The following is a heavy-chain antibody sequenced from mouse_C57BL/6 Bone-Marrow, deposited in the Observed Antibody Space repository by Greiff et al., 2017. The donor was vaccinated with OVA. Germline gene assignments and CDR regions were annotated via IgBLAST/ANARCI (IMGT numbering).Heavy chain of an antibody. CDR1: GYTFTSYW. CDR2: IDPSDSYT. Sequence: VKLQQPGAELVMPGASVKLSCKASGYTFTSYWMHWVKQRPGQGLEWIGEIDPSDSYTNSHQKFKGKSTLTVDQSSSTAYMQISSLTSEDSAVYYCARSDGYYEDFDYWGQGTTLTVSS. D-gene: IGHD2-3*01. J-gene: IGHJ2*01. V-gene: IGHV1-69*01. CDR3: ARSDGYYEDFDY.